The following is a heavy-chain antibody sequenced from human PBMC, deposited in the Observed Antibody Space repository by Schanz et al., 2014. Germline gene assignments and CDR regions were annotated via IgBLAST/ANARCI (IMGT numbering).Heavy chain of an antibody. CDR2: ISAYNGNT. V-gene: IGHV1-18*01. Sequence: QVQLVQSGAEVKKPGASVRVSCKASGYTFTSYGISWVRQAPGQGLEWMGWISAYNGNTKYPQKLQGRVTMTTDTSTSTAYMELRSLRSDDTAVYYCARDAADFYDILTEEDYWGQGTLVTGSS. CDR1: GYTFTSYG. D-gene: IGHD3-9*01. CDR3: ARDAADFYDILTEEDY. J-gene: IGHJ4*02.